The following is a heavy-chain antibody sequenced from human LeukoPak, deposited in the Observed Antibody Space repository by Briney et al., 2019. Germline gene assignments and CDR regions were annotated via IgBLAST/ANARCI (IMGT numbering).Heavy chain of an antibody. Sequence: PGGSLRLSCAASGFTFSSYSMNWVRQAPGKGLEWVSDISSSNSTIYHADSVKGRFTISRDNAKNSLYLQMNSLRAEDTAVYYCARERDIVGAPLDYWGQGTLVTVSS. CDR3: ARERDIVGAPLDY. CDR2: ISSSNSTI. V-gene: IGHV3-48*04. J-gene: IGHJ4*02. CDR1: GFTFSSYS. D-gene: IGHD1-26*01.